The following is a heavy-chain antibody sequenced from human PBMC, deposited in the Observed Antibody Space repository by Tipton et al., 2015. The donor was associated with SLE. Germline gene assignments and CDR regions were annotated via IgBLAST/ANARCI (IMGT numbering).Heavy chain of an antibody. CDR2: IARDGANT. CDR3: AKLGGIGDYESEAS. Sequence: LSLTCAASGFTFDDHTMHWVRQAPGKGLEWVALIARDGANTYYAASVRGRFTISRDSTERSLFLQMNSLRTEDTALYYCAKLGGIGDYESEASWGQGTLVTVSS. D-gene: IGHD3-16*01. J-gene: IGHJ5*02. V-gene: IGHV3-43*01. CDR1: GFTFDDHT.